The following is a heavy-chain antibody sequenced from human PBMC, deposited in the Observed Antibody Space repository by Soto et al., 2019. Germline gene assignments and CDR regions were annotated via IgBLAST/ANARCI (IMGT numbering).Heavy chain of an antibody. Sequence: SHSCSASGFPISSYAMSWVSQVPGKGLEWVSAISGSGGSTYYADSVKGRFTISRDNSKNTLYLQMNSLRAEDTAVYYCAKYISGSYSWFDPRGQGTLVTFSS. V-gene: IGHV3-23*01. CDR3: AKYISGSYSWFDP. CDR1: GFPISSYA. J-gene: IGHJ5*02. CDR2: ISGSGGST. D-gene: IGHD1-26*01.